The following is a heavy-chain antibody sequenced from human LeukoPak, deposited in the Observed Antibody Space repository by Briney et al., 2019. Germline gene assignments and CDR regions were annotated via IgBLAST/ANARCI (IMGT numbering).Heavy chain of an antibody. CDR2: ISYDGSNK. CDR3: ARGRYSSSLHPTGGYLSPFDY. D-gene: IGHD6-13*01. V-gene: IGHV3-30*04. Sequence: GGSLRLSCAASGFTFSSYAMHWVRQAPGKGLEWVAVISYDGSNKYYADSVKGRFTISRDNSKNTLYLQMNSLRAEDTAVYYCARGRYSSSLHPTGGYLSPFDYWGQGTLVTVSS. CDR1: GFTFSSYA. J-gene: IGHJ4*02.